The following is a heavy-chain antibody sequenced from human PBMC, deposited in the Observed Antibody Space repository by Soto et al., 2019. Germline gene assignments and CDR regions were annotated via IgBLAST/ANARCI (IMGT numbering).Heavy chain of an antibody. Sequence: SETLSLTCTVSGGSISSYYWSWIRQPPGKGLEWIGYIYYSGSTNYNPSLKSRVTISVDTSKDQFSLKLSSVTAADTAVYYCARSLLGVVISWFDPWGQGTLVTVSS. D-gene: IGHD3-3*01. CDR1: GGSISSYY. J-gene: IGHJ5*02. CDR2: IYYSGST. CDR3: ARSLLGVVISWFDP. V-gene: IGHV4-59*01.